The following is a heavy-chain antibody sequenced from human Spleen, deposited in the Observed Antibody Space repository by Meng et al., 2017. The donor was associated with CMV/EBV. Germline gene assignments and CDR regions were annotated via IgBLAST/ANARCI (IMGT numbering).Heavy chain of an antibody. V-gene: IGHV4-34*01. CDR1: GGSFSGYY. J-gene: IGHJ5*02. D-gene: IGHD3-10*01. Sequence: TCAGYGGSFSGYYWSWIRKPPGKGLEWNGKNSHSGSTNYNQSLKSRVTISVDTSKNQFSLKLSSVTAADTAVYFCARGRRGRSNWFDPWGQGTLVTVSS. CDR2: NSHSGST. CDR3: ARGRRGRSNWFDP.